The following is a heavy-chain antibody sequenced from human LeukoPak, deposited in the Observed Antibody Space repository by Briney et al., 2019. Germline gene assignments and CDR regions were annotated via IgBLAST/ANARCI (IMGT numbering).Heavy chain of an antibody. D-gene: IGHD6-13*01. CDR2: ISSSSSYI. V-gene: IGHV3-21*04. CDR3: AKDTRTYSSSFDY. Sequence: GGSLRLSCAASGFTFSSYSMNWVRQAPGKGLEWVSSISSSSSYIYYADSVKGRFTISRDNAKNSLYLQMNSLRAEDTALYYCAKDTRTYSSSFDYWGQGTLVTVSS. CDR1: GFTFSSYS. J-gene: IGHJ4*02.